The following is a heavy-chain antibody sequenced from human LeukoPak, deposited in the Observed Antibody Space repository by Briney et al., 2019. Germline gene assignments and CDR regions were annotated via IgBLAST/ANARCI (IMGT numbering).Heavy chain of an antibody. J-gene: IGHJ4*02. V-gene: IGHV4-34*01. CDR3: ARGGGYCSGGSCYSQFDY. CDR2: INHSGST. CDR1: GGSFSGYY. Sequence: KPSETLSLTCAVYGGSFSGYYWSWIRQPPGKGLEWIGEINHSGSTNYNPSLKSRVTISVDTSKNQFSLKLSSVTAADTAVYYCARGGGYCSGGSCYSQFDYWGQGTLVTVSS. D-gene: IGHD2-15*01.